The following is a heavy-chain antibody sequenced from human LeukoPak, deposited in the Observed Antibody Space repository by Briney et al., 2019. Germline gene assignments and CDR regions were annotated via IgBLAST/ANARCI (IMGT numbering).Heavy chain of an antibody. V-gene: IGHV1-2*02. J-gene: IGHJ4*02. Sequence: ASVKVSCKPSGYTFTGYYIHWVRQAPAQGLDWMGWINRNSGGTNYAQKFQRRVTMTRDTSISTAYMELSRLRSDDTAVYYCARSSQQRVFDYWGQGTLVTVSS. CDR3: ARSSQQRVFDY. D-gene: IGHD6-13*01. CDR2: INRNSGGT. CDR1: GYTFTGYY.